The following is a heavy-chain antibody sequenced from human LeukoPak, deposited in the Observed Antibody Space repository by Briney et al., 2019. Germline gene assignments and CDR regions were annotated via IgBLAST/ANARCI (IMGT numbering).Heavy chain of an antibody. CDR2: FDPEDGET. V-gene: IGHV1-24*01. CDR3: AIQFSSGWYRYYFDY. D-gene: IGHD6-19*01. J-gene: IGHJ4*02. CDR1: GYTLTELS. Sequence: ASVKVSCKVSGYTLTELSIHWVRQAPGKGLEWMGSFDPEDGETIYAQKFQGRVTMTEDTSTDTTYMELSSLRSEDTCVYYCAIQFSSGWYRYYFDYWGQGTLVTVSS.